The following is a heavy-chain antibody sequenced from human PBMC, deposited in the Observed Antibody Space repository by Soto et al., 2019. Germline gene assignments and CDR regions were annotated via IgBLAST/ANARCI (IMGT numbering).Heavy chain of an antibody. D-gene: IGHD3-3*01. Sequence: GGSMRLSCAASGFTVSSNYMSWVRQAPGKGLEWVSVIYSGGSTYYADSVKGRFTISRDNSKNTLYLQMNSLRAEDTAVYYCARDAPGYYDFWSGSRNFYYYYYMDVWGKGTTVTVSS. CDR2: IYSGGST. CDR3: ARDAPGYYDFWSGSRNFYYYYYMDV. CDR1: GFTVSSNY. V-gene: IGHV3-66*01. J-gene: IGHJ6*03.